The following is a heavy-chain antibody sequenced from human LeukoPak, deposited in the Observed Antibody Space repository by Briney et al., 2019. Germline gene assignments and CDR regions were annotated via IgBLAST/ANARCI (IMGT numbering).Heavy chain of an antibody. CDR3: ARLDIVVVVAATLSYYFDY. Sequence: ASVKVSCKASGYTFTSYGISWVRQAPGQGLEWMGWISAYNGNTNYAQKLQGRVTMTTDTSTSTAYMELRSLRSDDTAVYYCARLDIVVVVAATLSYYFDYWGQGTLVTVSS. J-gene: IGHJ4*02. CDR2: ISAYNGNT. CDR1: GYTFTSYG. D-gene: IGHD2-15*01. V-gene: IGHV1-18*01.